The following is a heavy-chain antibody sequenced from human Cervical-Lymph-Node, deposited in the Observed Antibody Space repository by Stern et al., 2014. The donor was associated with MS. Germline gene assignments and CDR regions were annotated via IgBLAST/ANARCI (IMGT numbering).Heavy chain of an antibody. J-gene: IGHJ4*02. CDR2: LIPNLDTT. D-gene: IGHD5-24*01. V-gene: IGHV1-69*01. CDR1: GGNYA. Sequence: VQLLQSGAEVKKPGASVKVSCKTSGGNYAFSWVRQVPGQGLEWMGGLIPNLDTTNYAQRFLGRRTISADESTSTAYMELSSLSSEDTAFYYCATRSGGYNYYYFDSWGQGTLVTVSS. CDR3: ATRSGGYNYYYFDS.